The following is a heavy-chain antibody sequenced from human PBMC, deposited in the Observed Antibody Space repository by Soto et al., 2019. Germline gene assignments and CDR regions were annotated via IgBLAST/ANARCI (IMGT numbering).Heavy chain of an antibody. D-gene: IGHD2-2*01. Sequence: QVTLKESGPVLVKPTETLTLTCTVSGFSHSNAMVGVSWIRQSPGKALEWLAHILSSGEKSYSTSLKSRVTISKDTSRSQVVLTTTRMDPVDTATYYCARITQYAYDFDYWGQGTLVAVSS. CDR2: ILSSGEK. J-gene: IGHJ4*02. CDR3: ARITQYAYDFDY. CDR1: GFSHSNAMVG. V-gene: IGHV2-26*01.